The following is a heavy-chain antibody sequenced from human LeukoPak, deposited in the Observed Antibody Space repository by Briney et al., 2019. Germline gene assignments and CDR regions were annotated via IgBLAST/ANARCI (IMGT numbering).Heavy chain of an antibody. V-gene: IGHV3-9*03. CDR1: GFTFDNYA. CDR2: ITWNSGSI. J-gene: IGHJ4*02. D-gene: IGHD6-19*01. CDR3: TRSTGWYNYFDY. Sequence: GGSLRLSCATSGFTFDNYAMHWVRQAPGKGLEWVSGITWNSGSIAYADSVKGRFTISRDNAKNSLYLQMNSLRAEDVALYYCTRSTGWYNYFDYWGQGTLVTVSS.